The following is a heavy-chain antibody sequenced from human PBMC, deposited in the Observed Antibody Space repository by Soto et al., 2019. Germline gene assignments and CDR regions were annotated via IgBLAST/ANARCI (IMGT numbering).Heavy chain of an antibody. V-gene: IGHV1-18*01. CDR3: ARDGYYYGSGSYTHYYYYGMDV. CDR2: ISAYNGNT. J-gene: IGHJ6*02. Sequence: VKVSCKASGYTFTSYGISWVRQAPGQGLEWMGWISAYNGNTNYAQKLQGRVTMTTDTSTSTAYMELRSLRSDDTAVYYCARDGYYYGSGSYTHYYYYGMDVWGQGTTVTVSS. CDR1: GYTFTSYG. D-gene: IGHD3-10*01.